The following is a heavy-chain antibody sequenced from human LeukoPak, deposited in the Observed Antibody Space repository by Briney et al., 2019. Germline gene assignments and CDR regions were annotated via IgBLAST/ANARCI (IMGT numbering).Heavy chain of an antibody. CDR1: GFTFSSYA. CDR3: AKGAQYDFWSGYTLQYFDV. Sequence: GGSLRLSCAASGFTFSSYAMSWVRQAPGMGLEWVSFISASGGSTYYTDSVKGRFTISRDNSKNTLYLQINSLRAEDTAAYYCAKGAQYDFWSGYTLQYFDVWGKGALVTVPS. D-gene: IGHD3-3*01. V-gene: IGHV3-23*01. CDR2: ISASGGST. J-gene: IGHJ4*02.